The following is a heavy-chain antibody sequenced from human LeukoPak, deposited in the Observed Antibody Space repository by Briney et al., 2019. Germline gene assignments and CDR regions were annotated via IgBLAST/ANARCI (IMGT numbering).Heavy chain of an antibody. CDR2: INHSGST. D-gene: IGHD3-22*01. CDR3: ARHYYHSSGSYSFDY. V-gene: IGHV4-34*01. Sequence: SETLSLTCAVYGGSFSGYYWSWIRQPPGKGLEWIGEINHSGSTNYNPSLKSRVTISVDTSKNQFSLKLSSVTAADTAVYYCARHYYHSSGSYSFDYWGQGTLVTVSS. J-gene: IGHJ4*02. CDR1: GGSFSGYY.